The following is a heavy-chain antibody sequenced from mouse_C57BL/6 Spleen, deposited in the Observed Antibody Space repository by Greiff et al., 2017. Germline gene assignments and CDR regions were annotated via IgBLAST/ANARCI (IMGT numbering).Heavy chain of an antibody. J-gene: IGHJ3*01. D-gene: IGHD1-1*01. Sequence: VQLKESGAELVKPGASVKLSCTASGFNIKDYSMPWVKQRTEQGLEWLGRIDPEDGETNYAPNFQGQATLTADTSSSTAYRKFSSLTSEDSAIYSCASSYGSSPAGFAYWGQGTLVTVSA. CDR1: GFNIKDYS. V-gene: IGHV14-2*01. CDR3: ASSYGSSPAGFAY. CDR2: IDPEDGET.